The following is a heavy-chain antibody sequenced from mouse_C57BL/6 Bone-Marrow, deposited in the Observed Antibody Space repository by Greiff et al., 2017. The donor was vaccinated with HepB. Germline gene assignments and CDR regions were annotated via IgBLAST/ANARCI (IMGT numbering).Heavy chain of an antibody. Sequence: QVQLQQSGPGLVQPSQSLSITCTVSGFSLTSYGVHWVRQSPGKGLEWLGVIWSGGSTDYNAAFISRLSISKDNSKSQVFFKMNSLQADDTAIYYCARKGIYYYGSSLFWYFDVWGTGTTVTVSS. CDR2: IWSGGST. CDR1: GFSLTSYG. CDR3: ARKGIYYYGSSLFWYFDV. D-gene: IGHD1-1*01. V-gene: IGHV2-2*01. J-gene: IGHJ1*03.